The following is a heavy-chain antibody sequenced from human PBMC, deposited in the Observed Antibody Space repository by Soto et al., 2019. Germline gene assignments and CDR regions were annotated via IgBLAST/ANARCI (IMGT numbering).Heavy chain of an antibody. CDR2: IKQDGIGK. V-gene: IGHV3-7*01. D-gene: IGHD1-1*01. CDR1: GFTFSNSW. J-gene: IGHJ3*02. Sequence: EVQLVESGGGLVQPGGSLRLSCAASGFTFSNSWMSWVRQAPGKGLECVANIKQDGIGKYYVDSVKGRFTISRDNAMNALYMQMNSLRAEDTAVYYCASDAVNFPDPVASDAFDIWGKGTMVSVSS. CDR3: ASDAVNFPDPVASDAFDI.